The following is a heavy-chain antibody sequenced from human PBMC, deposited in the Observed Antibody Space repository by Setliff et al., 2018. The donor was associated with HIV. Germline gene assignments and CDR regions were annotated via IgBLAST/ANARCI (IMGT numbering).Heavy chain of an antibody. CDR1: GYSFTNYW. J-gene: IGHJ3*02. CDR2: IYPGDSDT. V-gene: IGHV5-51*01. D-gene: IGHD6-13*01. Sequence: PGESLKISCEASGYSFTNYWIGWVRQMPGKGLEWMGIIYPGDSDTRYSPSFQGQVTISADKSISTAYLQWSGLKASDTAMYYCARRGIALPPHAFDIWGQGTMVTVSS. CDR3: ARRGIALPPHAFDI.